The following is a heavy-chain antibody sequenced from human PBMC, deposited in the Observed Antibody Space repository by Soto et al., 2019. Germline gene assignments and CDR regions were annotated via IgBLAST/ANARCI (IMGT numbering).Heavy chain of an antibody. CDR3: ARVSVAARPYYYYYMDV. CDR2: INAGNGNT. CDR1: GYTFTSYA. D-gene: IGHD6-19*01. V-gene: IGHV1-3*01. Sequence: GASVNVSCKASGYTFTSYAMHWVRQAPGQSLEWMGWINAGNGNTKYSQKFQGRVTITRDTSASTAYMELSSLRSEDTAVYYCARVSVAARPYYYYYMDVWGKGTTVTVSS. J-gene: IGHJ6*03.